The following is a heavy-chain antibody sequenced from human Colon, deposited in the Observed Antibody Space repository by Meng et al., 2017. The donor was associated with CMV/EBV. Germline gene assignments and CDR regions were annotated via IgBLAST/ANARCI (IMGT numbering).Heavy chain of an antibody. D-gene: IGHD3-16*02. CDR2: ISGSGGST. CDR1: GFTFSSYA. V-gene: IGHV3-23*01. J-gene: IGHJ4*02. Sequence: GESLKISCAASGFTFSSYAMSWVRQAPGKGLEWVSAISGSGGSTYYADSVKGRFTISRDNSKNTLYLQMNSLRAEDTAVYYCAKVGMPWFDISNRPGGGFYFDFWGQGLLVTVSS. CDR3: AKVGMPWFDISNRPGGGFYFDF.